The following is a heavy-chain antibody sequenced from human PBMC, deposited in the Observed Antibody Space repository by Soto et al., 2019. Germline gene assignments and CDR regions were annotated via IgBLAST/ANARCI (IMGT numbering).Heavy chain of an antibody. J-gene: IGHJ4*02. V-gene: IGHV3-21*04. Sequence: GGSLRLSCAASGFSFSSYSMNWVRQAPGKGLEWVSSISSSSSDIYYADSVKGRFTISRDNAKNSLYLQMNSLRAEDTAVYYCAKEGGGDFVFQPRLPLLLFDFWGQRTLVTGSS. CDR3: AKEGGGDFVFQPRLPLLLFDF. D-gene: IGHD2-21*02. CDR1: GFSFSSYS. CDR2: ISSSSSDI.